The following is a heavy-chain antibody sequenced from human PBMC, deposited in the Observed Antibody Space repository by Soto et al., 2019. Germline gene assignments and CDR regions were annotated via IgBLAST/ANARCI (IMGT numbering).Heavy chain of an antibody. D-gene: IGHD2-8*02. J-gene: IGHJ6*02. V-gene: IGHV4-30-4*01. CDR1: GGSISSGDYY. Sequence: SETLSLTCTVSGGSISSGDYYWSWIRQPPGKGLEWIGYIYYSGSTYYNPSLKSRVTISVDTSKNQFSLKLSSVTAADTAVYYCARVLEVPYFSGMDVWGQGTTVTVSS. CDR2: IYYSGST. CDR3: ARVLEVPYFSGMDV.